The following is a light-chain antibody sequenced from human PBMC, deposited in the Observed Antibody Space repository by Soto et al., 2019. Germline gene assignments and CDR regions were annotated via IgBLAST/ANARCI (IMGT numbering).Light chain of an antibody. Sequence: EIVLTQSPATLSLSPGERATLSFSASQSVSSNLAWYQQKPGQAPRLLIYGASTRAIGVPARFSGSGSETEFTLTISGLQSEDSGVYYCLQHYSWPWTFGQGTKVDIK. CDR2: GAS. V-gene: IGKV3-15*01. CDR1: QSVSSN. CDR3: LQHYSWPWT. J-gene: IGKJ1*01.